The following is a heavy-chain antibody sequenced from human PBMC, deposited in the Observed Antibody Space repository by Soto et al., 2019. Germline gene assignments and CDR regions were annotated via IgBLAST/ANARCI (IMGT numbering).Heavy chain of an antibody. V-gene: IGHV3-33*06. D-gene: IGHD5-12*01. CDR3: AKDVDPRAGVATAMFDF. CDR1: GFTFNSYA. J-gene: IGHJ4*02. CDR2: IWYDGSRM. Sequence: QMHLVESGGGVVQAGTSLRLSCAASGFTFNSYAMHWVRQAPGKGLEWVALIWYDGSRMFFADSVRDRFTISRDTSRNTVHLQMSSLRAEDTGMYYYAKDVDPRAGVATAMFDFWGQGTLVTVTS.